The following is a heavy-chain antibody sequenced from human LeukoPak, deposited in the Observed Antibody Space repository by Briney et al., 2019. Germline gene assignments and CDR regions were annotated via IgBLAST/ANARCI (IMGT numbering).Heavy chain of an antibody. J-gene: IGHJ4*02. V-gene: IGHV5-51*01. CDR2: VYPGDSDT. Sequence: GESLKISCKGSGYTFTSYWIGWVRQMPGKGLEWMGIVYPGDSDTRYSPSFEGQVTISADKSISTAYLQWSSLKASDTAMYYCTRTHDISGYFSYSDYWGRGTLVTVSS. CDR3: TRTHDISGYFSYSDY. CDR1: GYTFTSYW. D-gene: IGHD3-22*01.